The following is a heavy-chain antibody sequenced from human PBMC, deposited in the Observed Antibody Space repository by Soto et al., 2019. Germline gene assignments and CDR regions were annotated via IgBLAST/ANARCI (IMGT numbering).Heavy chain of an antibody. J-gene: IGHJ6*02. Sequence: QVQVQESGPGLVKPSQTLSLTCTVSGDSINSGDYYWNWIRQHPGKGLEWIGYIHYSGSTYYNPSLKGRVTISVDTSKNPFSLKLRSVTAADTAVYYCASDSQYSYGSGNGMDVWGQGTTVTVSS. V-gene: IGHV4-31*03. D-gene: IGHD3-10*01. CDR2: IHYSGST. CDR1: GDSINSGDYY. CDR3: ASDSQYSYGSGNGMDV.